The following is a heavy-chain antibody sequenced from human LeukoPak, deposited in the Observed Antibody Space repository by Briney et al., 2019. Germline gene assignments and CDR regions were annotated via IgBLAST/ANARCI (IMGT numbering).Heavy chain of an antibody. CDR1: GFTFSSYW. V-gene: IGHV3-7*01. CDR3: AREGRVGAAEGDYFDY. J-gene: IGHJ4*02. CDR2: IKQDGSEK. D-gene: IGHD1-26*01. Sequence: GGSLRLSCAASGFTFSSYWMSWVRQAPGKGLEWVANIKQDGSEKYYVDSVKGRFTISRDNAKNSLYLQMNSLRAEDTAVYYCAREGRVGAAEGDYFDYWGQGTLVTVSS.